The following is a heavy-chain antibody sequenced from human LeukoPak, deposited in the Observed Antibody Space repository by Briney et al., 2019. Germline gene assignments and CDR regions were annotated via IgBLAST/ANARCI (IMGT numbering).Heavy chain of an antibody. D-gene: IGHD3-22*01. V-gene: IGHV3-23*01. Sequence: GGSLRLSCAASGFTFSSYAMSWVRQAPGKGLEWVSAISGSGGSTYYADSVKGRFTISRDNSKNTLYLQMNSLRAEDTAVYYCAKGKTYYYDSSGYRDDYWGQGTLVTVSS. CDR3: AKGKTYYYDSSGYRDDY. CDR1: GFTFSSYA. CDR2: ISGSGGST. J-gene: IGHJ4*02.